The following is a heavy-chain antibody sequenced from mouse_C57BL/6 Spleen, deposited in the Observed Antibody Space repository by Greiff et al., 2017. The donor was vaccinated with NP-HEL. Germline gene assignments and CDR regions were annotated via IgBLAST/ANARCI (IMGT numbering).Heavy chain of an antibody. CDR2: IDPSDSET. D-gene: IGHD1-1*01. V-gene: IGHV1-52*01. J-gene: IGHJ2*01. CDR3: ARPHNGSSYEAYVDY. CDR1: GYTFTSYW. Sequence: QVQLQQPGAELVRPGSSVKLSCKASGYTFTSYWMHWVKQRPIQGLEWIGNIDPSDSETHYNQKFKDKATLTVDKSSSTAYMQLSSLTSEDSAVYYCARPHNGSSYEAYVDYWGQGTTLTVSS.